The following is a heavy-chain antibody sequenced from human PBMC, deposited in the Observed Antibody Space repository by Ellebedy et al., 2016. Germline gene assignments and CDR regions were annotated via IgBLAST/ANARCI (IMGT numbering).Heavy chain of an antibody. Sequence: GGSLRLXCAASGFTFSSYAMSWVRQAPGKGLEWVSAISGSGGSTYYADSVKGRFTISRDNSRYTLYLQMDSLTAADTAVYYCYYGHYSGFWGQGTLVTVSS. CDR3: YYGHYSGF. J-gene: IGHJ4*02. V-gene: IGHV3-23*01. D-gene: IGHD4-17*01. CDR2: ISGSGGST. CDR1: GFTFSSYA.